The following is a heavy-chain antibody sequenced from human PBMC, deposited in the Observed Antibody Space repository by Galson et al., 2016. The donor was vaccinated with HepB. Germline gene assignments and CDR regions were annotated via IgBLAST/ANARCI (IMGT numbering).Heavy chain of an antibody. CDR3: ARDLNWRLFDY. J-gene: IGHJ4*02. Sequence: QAPGKGLVWVSRINPEGIGIYTLYADYVKGRFTISRDNAKNTLFLDMTSLRADDTGVYYCARDLNWRLFDYWGQGNLVTVSP. CDR2: INPEGIGIYT. V-gene: IGHV3-74*01. D-gene: IGHD1-1*01.